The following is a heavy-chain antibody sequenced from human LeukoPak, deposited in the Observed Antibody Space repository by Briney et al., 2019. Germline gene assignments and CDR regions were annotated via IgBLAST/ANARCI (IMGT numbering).Heavy chain of an antibody. J-gene: IGHJ4*02. D-gene: IGHD5-18*01. CDR3: ARGRMDTGNLYFDY. V-gene: IGHV1-69*05. CDR2: IIPIFGTA. CDR1: GGTFSSYA. Sequence: GSSVKVSCKASGGTFSSYAISWVRQAPGQGLEWRGRIIPIFGTANYAQKFQGRVTIATDESTSTAYMELSSLRSEDTAVYYCARGRMDTGNLYFDYWGQGTLVTVSS.